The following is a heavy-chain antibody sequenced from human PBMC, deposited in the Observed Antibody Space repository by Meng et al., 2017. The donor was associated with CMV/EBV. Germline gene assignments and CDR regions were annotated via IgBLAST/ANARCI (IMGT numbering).Heavy chain of an antibody. CDR1: GGTFSSYA. Sequence: SVKVSCKASGGTFSSYAISWVRQAPGQGFEWMGGIIPIFGTANYAQKFQGRVTITTDESTSTAYMELSSLRSEDTAVYYCASSHSSYGTTPPYYCGMDVWGQGTTVTVSS. CDR3: ASSHSSYGTTPPYYCGMDV. J-gene: IGHJ6*02. D-gene: IGHD1-1*01. V-gene: IGHV1-69*05. CDR2: IIPIFGTA.